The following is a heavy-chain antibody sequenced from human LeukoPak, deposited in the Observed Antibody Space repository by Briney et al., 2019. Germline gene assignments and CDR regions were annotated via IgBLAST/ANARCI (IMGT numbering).Heavy chain of an antibody. Sequence: ASVKISCKTSGYTFTGYYMHWVRQAPGQGLEWMGWINPNSGGTNYAQKFQGRVTMTRDTSISTAYMELSRLRSDDTAVYYCARVGKDEIAVAVHYWGQGTLVTVSS. D-gene: IGHD6-19*01. V-gene: IGHV1-2*02. CDR2: INPNSGGT. J-gene: IGHJ4*02. CDR1: GYTFTGYY. CDR3: ARVGKDEIAVAVHY.